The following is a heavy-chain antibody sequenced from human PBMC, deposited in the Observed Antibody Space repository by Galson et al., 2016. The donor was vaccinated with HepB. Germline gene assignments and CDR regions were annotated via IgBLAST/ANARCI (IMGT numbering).Heavy chain of an antibody. CDR3: ASLGGGGR. J-gene: IGHJ4*02. CDR1: GVSGVTFSSYW. Sequence: SLRLSCAVSGVSGVTFSSYWMHWVRQPPGKGLVWVSRINMDGRTTTYADSVKGRFTISRDNAKNTVYLQMNSLTVEDTAVYYCASLGGGGRWGQGTLVTV. CDR2: INMDGRTT. D-gene: IGHD3-16*01. V-gene: IGHV3-74*03.